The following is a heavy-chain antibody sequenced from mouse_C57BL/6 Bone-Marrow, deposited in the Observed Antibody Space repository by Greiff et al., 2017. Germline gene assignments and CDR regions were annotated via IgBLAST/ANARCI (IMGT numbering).Heavy chain of an antibody. J-gene: IGHJ4*01. D-gene: IGHD2-4*01. CDR1: GYTFTSYW. Sequence: QVQLQQSGAELVKPGASVKLSCKASGYTFTSYWMHWVKQRPGQGLEWIGMIHPNSGSTNYNEKFKSKATLTVDKSSSTAYMQLSSLTSEDSAVYDCARLYDYRRGAMDYWGQGTSVTVSS. CDR3: ARLYDYRRGAMDY. V-gene: IGHV1-64*01. CDR2: IHPNSGST.